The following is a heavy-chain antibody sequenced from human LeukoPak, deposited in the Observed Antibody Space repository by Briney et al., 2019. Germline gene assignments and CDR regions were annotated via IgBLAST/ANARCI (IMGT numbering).Heavy chain of an antibody. Sequence: SETMSLTCTVSGGSVSSSSYFWSWIRQSPGKGLEWIGYIYHSGSSNYNPSLKSRVTMSVDTSRNQFSLNLTSVTAADTAVYYCARLEDVCVNMVRGVMMTPPYFDPWGQGTLVTVSS. CDR1: GGSVSSSSYF. CDR2: IYHSGSS. D-gene: IGHD3-10*01. J-gene: IGHJ5*02. CDR3: ARLEDVCVNMVRGVMMTPPYFDP. V-gene: IGHV4-61*01.